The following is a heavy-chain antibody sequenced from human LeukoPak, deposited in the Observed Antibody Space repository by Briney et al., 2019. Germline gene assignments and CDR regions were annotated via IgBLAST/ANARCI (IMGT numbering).Heavy chain of an antibody. D-gene: IGHD1-26*01. J-gene: IGHJ4*02. CDR1: GFTFSNYA. V-gene: IGHV3-30-3*01. CDR3: ARGGGGYGYFDY. Sequence: GGSLRLSCAASGFTFSNYAMHWVRQAPGKGLEWVSFISYDDSNKYYADSVKGRFTISRDNSKNTLYLQMNSLRAEDTAVYYCARGGGGYGYFDYWGQGTLVTVSS. CDR2: ISYDDSNK.